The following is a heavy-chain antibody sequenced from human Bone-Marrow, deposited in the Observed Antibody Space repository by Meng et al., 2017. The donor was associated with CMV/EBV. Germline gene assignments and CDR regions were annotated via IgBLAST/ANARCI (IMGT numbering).Heavy chain of an antibody. CDR3: AIDSSGYYPSGMDV. D-gene: IGHD3-22*01. V-gene: IGHV4-59*01. Sequence: SETLSLTCTVSGGSISGYFWSWIRQPPGKGLEWIAYIHYSGSSIYNPSLKSRVTMSVDTSANQFSLRLSSVTAADTAVYYCAIDSSGYYPSGMDVWGQGTMVTGSS. CDR2: IHYSGSS. J-gene: IGHJ6*02. CDR1: GGSISGYF.